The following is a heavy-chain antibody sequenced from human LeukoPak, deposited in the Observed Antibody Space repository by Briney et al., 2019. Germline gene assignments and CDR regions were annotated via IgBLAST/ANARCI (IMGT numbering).Heavy chain of an antibody. CDR3: ARIYSSSWYPSDY. Sequence: TRGESLKISCKGSGYSFTSYWIGWVRQMPGKGLEWMGIIYPGDSDTRYSPSFQGQVTISADKSISTAYLQWSSLKASDTAMYYCARIYSSSWYPSDYWGQGTLVTVSS. CDR1: GYSFTSYW. CDR2: IYPGDSDT. V-gene: IGHV5-51*01. D-gene: IGHD6-13*01. J-gene: IGHJ4*02.